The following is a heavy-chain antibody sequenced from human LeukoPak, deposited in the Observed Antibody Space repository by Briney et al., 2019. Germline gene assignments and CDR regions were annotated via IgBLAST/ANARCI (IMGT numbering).Heavy chain of an antibody. J-gene: IGHJ4*02. D-gene: IGHD3-3*01. V-gene: IGHV1-18*01. Sequence: ASVKVSCKASGYTFTSYGTSWVRQAPGQGLEWMGWISAYNGNTNYAQKLQGRVTMTTDTSTSTAYMELRSLRSDDTAVYYCAREEYYDFWSGYRDYWGQGTLVTVSS. CDR1: GYTFTSYG. CDR3: AREEYYDFWSGYRDY. CDR2: ISAYNGNT.